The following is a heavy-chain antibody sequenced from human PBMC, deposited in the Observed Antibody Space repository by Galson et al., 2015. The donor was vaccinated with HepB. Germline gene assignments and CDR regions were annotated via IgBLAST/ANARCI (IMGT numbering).Heavy chain of an antibody. D-gene: IGHD2-8*01. CDR2: ISSGGGTQ. V-gene: IGHV3-30*18. J-gene: IGHJ2*01. CDR3: AKEIMVHAGDWYFDL. CDR1: GFTVSSQV. Sequence: SLRLSCAVSGFTVSSQVMTWVRQAPGKGLEWVAVISSGGGTQYLADSVRGRVTLSRDNPKNTVYLQMNSLGAEDAAVYYCAKEIMVHAGDWYFDLWGRGTLVTVSS.